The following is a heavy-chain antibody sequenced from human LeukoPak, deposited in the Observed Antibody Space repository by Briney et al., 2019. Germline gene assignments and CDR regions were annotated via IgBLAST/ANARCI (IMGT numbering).Heavy chain of an antibody. Sequence: GGSLRLSCAASGFTFSSYSMNWVRQAPGKGLEWVSSISSSSSYIYYADSVKGRFTISRDNAKNSLYLQMNSLRAEDTAVYYCAKVREYSSSYAVYWGQGTLVTVSS. CDR3: AKVREYSSSYAVY. CDR2: ISSSSSYI. V-gene: IGHV3-21*03. D-gene: IGHD6-6*01. CDR1: GFTFSSYS. J-gene: IGHJ4*02.